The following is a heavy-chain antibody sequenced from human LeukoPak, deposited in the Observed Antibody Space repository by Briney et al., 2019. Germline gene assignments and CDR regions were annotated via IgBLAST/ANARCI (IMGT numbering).Heavy chain of an antibody. Sequence: PGGSLRLSCAASGFTVSGNYMSWVRLAPGKGLEWVSVIYSGGSTYYADSVKGRFTISRDNSKNTLYLQMNSLRAEDTAVYYCARGWYSSGWYEYYFDYWGQATLVTVSS. V-gene: IGHV3-53*01. CDR3: ARGWYSSGWYEYYFDY. D-gene: IGHD6-19*01. CDR2: IYSGGST. J-gene: IGHJ4*02. CDR1: GFTVSGNY.